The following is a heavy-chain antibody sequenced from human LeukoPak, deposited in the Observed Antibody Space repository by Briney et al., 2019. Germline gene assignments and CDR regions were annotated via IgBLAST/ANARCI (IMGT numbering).Heavy chain of an antibody. CDR2: INHSGST. J-gene: IGHJ4*02. D-gene: IGHD6-13*01. CDR3: ARGNDCGYSSSWCYFDY. V-gene: IGHV4-34*01. Sequence: PGGSLRLSCAASGFTFSSYSMNWVRQAPGKGLEWIGEINHSGSTNYDPSLKSRVTISVDTSKNQFSLKLSSVTAADTAVYYCARGNDCGYSSSWCYFDYWGQGTLVTVSS. CDR1: GFTFSSYS.